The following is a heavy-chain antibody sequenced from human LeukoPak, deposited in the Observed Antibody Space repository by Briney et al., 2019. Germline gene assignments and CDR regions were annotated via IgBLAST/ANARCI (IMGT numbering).Heavy chain of an antibody. Sequence: ASVKVSCKASGGTFSSYAISWVRQAPGQGLEWMGGIIPIFGTANYAQKFQGRVTITADESTSTAYMELNSLRSEDTAVYYCARDGMGATTGVDPWGQGTLVTVSS. CDR1: GGTFSSYA. V-gene: IGHV1-69*13. CDR2: IIPIFGTA. CDR3: ARDGMGATTGVDP. D-gene: IGHD1-26*01. J-gene: IGHJ5*02.